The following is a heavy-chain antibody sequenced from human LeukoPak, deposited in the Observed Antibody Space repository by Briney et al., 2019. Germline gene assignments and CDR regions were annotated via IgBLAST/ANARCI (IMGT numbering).Heavy chain of an antibody. CDR3: ARDPYSGSYGDYYYYYMDV. J-gene: IGHJ6*03. Sequence: GGSLRLSCAASGFTFSSYAMSWVRQAPGKGLEWVSAISVSGGSTYYADSVKGRFTISRDNAKSSLYLQMNSLRDEDTAVYYCARDPYSGSYGDYYYYYMDVWGKGTTVTIS. CDR2: ISVSGGST. V-gene: IGHV3-23*01. D-gene: IGHD1-26*01. CDR1: GFTFSSYA.